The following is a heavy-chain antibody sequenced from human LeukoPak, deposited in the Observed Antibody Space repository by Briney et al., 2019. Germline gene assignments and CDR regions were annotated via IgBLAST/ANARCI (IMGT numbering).Heavy chain of an antibody. J-gene: IGHJ6*03. Sequence: PSETLSLTCTVSGGSISSYYWSWIRQPPGKGLEWIGYIYTSGSTNYNPSLKSRVTISVDTSKNQFSLKLSSVTAAGTAVYYCARQLRSSWPPYYYYMDVWGKGTTVTVSS. D-gene: IGHD6-13*01. CDR1: GGSISSYY. V-gene: IGHV4-4*09. CDR2: IYTSGST. CDR3: ARQLRSSWPPYYYYMDV.